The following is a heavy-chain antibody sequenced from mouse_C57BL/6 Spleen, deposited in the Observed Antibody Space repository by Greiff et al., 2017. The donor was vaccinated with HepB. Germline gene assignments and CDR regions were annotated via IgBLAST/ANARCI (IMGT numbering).Heavy chain of an antibody. CDR1: GFTFSSYA. CDR3: AREAGDGNPFDY. Sequence: EVMLVESGGGLVKPGGSLKLSCAASGFTFSSYAMSWVRQTPEKRLEWVATLSDGGSYTYYPDNVKGRFTISRDNAKNNLYLQMSQLKSEDTAMYDCAREAGDGNPFDYWGQGTTLTVSS. D-gene: IGHD2-1*01. J-gene: IGHJ2*01. V-gene: IGHV5-4*01. CDR2: LSDGGSYT.